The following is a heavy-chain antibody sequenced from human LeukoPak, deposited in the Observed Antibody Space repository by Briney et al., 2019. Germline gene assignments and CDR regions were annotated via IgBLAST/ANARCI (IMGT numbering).Heavy chain of an antibody. D-gene: IGHD5-12*01. J-gene: IGHJ4*02. CDR1: GFSFNNYA. CDR2: IIGSSGST. CDR3: AKGAYDYIEIAYFDY. Sequence: GGSLRLSCVAAGFSFNNYAMNWVCQAPGKGLEWVSLIIGSSGSTFYADSVKGRFTISRDKSKNTLYLQMNSLRAEDTAVYSCAKGAYDYIEIAYFDYWGQGSLVTVSS. V-gene: IGHV3-23*01.